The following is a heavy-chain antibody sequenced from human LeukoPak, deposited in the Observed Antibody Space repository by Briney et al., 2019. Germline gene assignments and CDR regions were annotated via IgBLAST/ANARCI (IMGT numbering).Heavy chain of an antibody. Sequence: ASVKVSCKASGGTFSSYAISWVRQAPGQGLEWMGGIIPIFGTANYAQKFQGRVTITADESTSTAYMELCSLRSEDTAVYYCARDHRPLDYGGYLYWGQGTLVTVSS. D-gene: IGHD4/OR15-4a*01. CDR3: ARDHRPLDYGGYLY. CDR2: IIPIFGTA. J-gene: IGHJ4*02. V-gene: IGHV1-69*13. CDR1: GGTFSSYA.